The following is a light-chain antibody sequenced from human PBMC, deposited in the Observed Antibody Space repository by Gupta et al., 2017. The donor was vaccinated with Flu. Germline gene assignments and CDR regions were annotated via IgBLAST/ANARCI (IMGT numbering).Light chain of an antibody. CDR2: DAS. V-gene: IGKV1-17*01. CDR3: LQHSTYPFT. CDR1: EAIRNE. Sequence: ADIFTIACRASEAIRNELGWYQQKPGKAPKRLIYDASSLQGGVPSRFSGSGSGTEFTLTISSLQPEDSATYYCLQHSTYPFTFGGGTKVEI. J-gene: IGKJ4*01.